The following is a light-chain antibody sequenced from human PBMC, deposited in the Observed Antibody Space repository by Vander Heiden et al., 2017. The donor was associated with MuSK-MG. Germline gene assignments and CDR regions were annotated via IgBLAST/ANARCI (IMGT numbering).Light chain of an antibody. Sequence: DIQMTQSPSSVSASVGDRVTITCRASQGISKWLGWYQQKPGGAPNLLIYGASNLQSGVPSRFSGSGSGTDFTLTISSLQPEDFATYYCQQVKSFPITFGGGTKVDIK. CDR2: GAS. V-gene: IGKV1D-12*01. CDR3: QQVKSFPIT. J-gene: IGKJ4*01. CDR1: QGISKW.